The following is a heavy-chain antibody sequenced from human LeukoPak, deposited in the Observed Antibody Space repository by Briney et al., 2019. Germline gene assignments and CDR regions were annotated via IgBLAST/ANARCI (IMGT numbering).Heavy chain of an antibody. D-gene: IGHD6-13*01. J-gene: IGHJ3*02. CDR2: IYYSGST. CDR3: ARGIAAAGTGTFDI. Sequence: SETLSLTCTVSGGSLSSRRYYWGWIRQPPGKGLEWIGSIYYSGSTYYNPSLKSRVTISVDTSKNQFSLKLSSVTAADTAVYYCARGIAAAGTGTFDIWGQGTMVTVSS. V-gene: IGHV4-39*07. CDR1: GGSLSSRRYY.